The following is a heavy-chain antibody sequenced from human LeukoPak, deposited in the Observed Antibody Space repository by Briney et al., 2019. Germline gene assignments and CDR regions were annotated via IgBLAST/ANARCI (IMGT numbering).Heavy chain of an antibody. CDR2: IYYSGST. J-gene: IGHJ4*02. CDR1: GGSISSGGYY. D-gene: IGHD6-19*01. CDR3: AKVYSSGWSALDY. Sequence: SQTLSLTCTVSGGSISSGGYYWSWIRQHPGKGLEWIGYIYYSGSTYYNPSLKSRVTISVDTSKNQFSLKLSSVTAADTAIYYCAKVYSSGWSALDYWGQGTLVTVSS. V-gene: IGHV4-31*03.